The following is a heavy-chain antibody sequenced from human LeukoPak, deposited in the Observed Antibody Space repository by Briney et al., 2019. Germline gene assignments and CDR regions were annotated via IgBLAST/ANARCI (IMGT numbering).Heavy chain of an antibody. CDR3: ARDKGIVVVVGAQFDY. CDR2: ISYDGNIK. V-gene: IGHV3-30*04. D-gene: IGHD2-15*01. Sequence: GGSLRLSCAASGFIFSSYAMHWVRQAPGKGLEWVAVISYDGNIKYYADSVKGRFTISRDNSKNTLYLQMNSLRAEDTAVYYCARDKGIVVVVGAQFDYWGQGTLVTVSS. J-gene: IGHJ4*02. CDR1: GFIFSSYA.